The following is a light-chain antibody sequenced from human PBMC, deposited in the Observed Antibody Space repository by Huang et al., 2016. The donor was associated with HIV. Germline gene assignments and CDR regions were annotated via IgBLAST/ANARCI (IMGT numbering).Light chain of an antibody. CDR3: QQYNYRRT. Sequence: EVVVRKSPATLSASPGERATLSCRASQIVRRHLAWYQPNPCQAPRLLIYAASTRSTDVPARFSGSGSGTEFTLTISSLQSEDFAVYYCQQYNYRRTFGRGTKVDIK. CDR1: QIVRRH. J-gene: IGKJ4*02. CDR2: AAS. V-gene: IGKV3-15*01.